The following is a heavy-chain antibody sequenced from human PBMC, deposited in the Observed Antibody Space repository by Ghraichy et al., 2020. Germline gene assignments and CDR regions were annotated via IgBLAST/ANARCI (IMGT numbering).Heavy chain of an antibody. Sequence: SETLSLTCAVYGGSFSGYYWSWIRQPPGKGLEWIGEINHSGSTNYNPSLKSRVTISVDTSKNQFSLKLSSVTAADTAVYYCARLDYYGSGTNPSGFDYWGQGTLVTVSS. J-gene: IGHJ4*02. V-gene: IGHV4-34*01. CDR1: GGSFSGYY. D-gene: IGHD3-10*01. CDR2: INHSGST. CDR3: ARLDYYGSGTNPSGFDY.